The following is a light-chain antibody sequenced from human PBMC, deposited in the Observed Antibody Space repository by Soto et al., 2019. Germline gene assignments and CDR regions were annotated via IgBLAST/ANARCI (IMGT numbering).Light chain of an antibody. Sequence: EIVLTQSPGTLSLSPGERATLSCRASQSVTNSYLAWYQQKPGQAPRLLIYGASSRATGIPVRFRGSGSGTDFTLTISRLEPEDFAVYYCQRYGTSTTFGQGTKVEIK. CDR1: QSVTNSY. V-gene: IGKV3-20*01. CDR2: GAS. J-gene: IGKJ1*01. CDR3: QRYGTSTT.